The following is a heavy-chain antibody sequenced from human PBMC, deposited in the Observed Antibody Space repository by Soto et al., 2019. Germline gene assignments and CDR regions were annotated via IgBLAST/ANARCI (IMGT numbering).Heavy chain of an antibody. D-gene: IGHD2-21*02. CDR1: GYSFTSYW. J-gene: IGHJ6*02. V-gene: IGHV5-51*01. CDR3: ARRSYCDGDCTRRPYDYYGMDV. Sequence: EVQLVQSGAEVKKPGESLKISCKGSGYSFTSYWIVWVRQMPGKGLEWMGIIYPGDSETRYSPSLQGQVTMSAAKSTSTAYLQWNSLKASDTAMYYCARRSYCDGDCTRRPYDYYGMDVWGQGTTVTVSS. CDR2: IYPGDSET.